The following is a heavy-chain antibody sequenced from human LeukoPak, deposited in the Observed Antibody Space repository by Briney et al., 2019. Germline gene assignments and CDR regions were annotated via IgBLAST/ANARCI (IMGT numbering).Heavy chain of an antibody. CDR1: GYSFTSYW. J-gene: IGHJ5*02. CDR2: IYPGDSDT. V-gene: IGHV5-51*01. CDR3: ARDKRSTAGNWFDP. Sequence: GESLKISCKGSGYSFTSYWIGWVRQMPGKGLEWMGIIYPGDSDTRYSPSFQGQVTVTRDTSISTAYMELSTLRSDDAAVYYCARDKRSTAGNWFDPWGQGTLVTVSS. D-gene: IGHD1-14*01.